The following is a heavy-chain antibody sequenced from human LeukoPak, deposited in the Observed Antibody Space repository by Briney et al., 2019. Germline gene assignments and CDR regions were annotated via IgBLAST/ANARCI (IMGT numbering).Heavy chain of an antibody. CDR1: GGSFSGYY. Sequence: SETLSLTCAVYGGSFSGYYWSWVRQAPGKGLEWIGEINHSGSSNYNPSLKRRGTISVEKTKKKFSLKLSSVTAADTAVYYCARGYGKMNYWGQGTLVTVSS. D-gene: IGHD4-17*01. CDR3: ARGYGKMNY. CDR2: INHSGSS. J-gene: IGHJ4*02. V-gene: IGHV4-34*01.